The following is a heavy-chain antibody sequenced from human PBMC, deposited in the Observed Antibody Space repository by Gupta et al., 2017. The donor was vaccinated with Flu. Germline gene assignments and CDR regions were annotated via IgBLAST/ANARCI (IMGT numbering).Heavy chain of an antibody. CDR3: AKDRGYSYGYEYNFDY. V-gene: IGHV3-23*01. CDR1: GFTFSRYA. J-gene: IGHJ4*02. Sequence: EVQLLESGGGLVQPGGSLRLSCAASGFTFSRYAMSWVRQAPGKGLEWVSAISGSGGSTYYADSVKGRFTISRDNSKNTLYLQMNSLRAEDTAVYYCAKDRGYSYGYEYNFDYWGQGTLVTVSS. CDR2: ISGSGGST. D-gene: IGHD5-18*01.